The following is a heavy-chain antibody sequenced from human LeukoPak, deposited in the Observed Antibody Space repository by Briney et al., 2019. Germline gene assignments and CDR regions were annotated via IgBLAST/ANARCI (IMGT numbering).Heavy chain of an antibody. D-gene: IGHD3-22*01. CDR1: GFTFSDFY. V-gene: IGHV3-11*01. J-gene: IGHJ6*02. CDR2: ISSSGGTI. CDR3: ASTADPYYYDSSGYYEILGYAMDV. Sequence: GGSLRLSCAASGFTFSDFYMSWIRQAPGKGLEWVSYISSSGGTIYYADSVKGRFTISRDNAKNSLYLQVNSLRAEDTAVYYCASTADPYYYDSSGYYEILGYAMDVWGQGTTVTVSS.